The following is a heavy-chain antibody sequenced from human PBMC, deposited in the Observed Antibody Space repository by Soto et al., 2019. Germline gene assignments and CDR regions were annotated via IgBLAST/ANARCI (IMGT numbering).Heavy chain of an antibody. V-gene: IGHV5-51*01. Sequence: PGESLKISCKGSGYSFTSYWIAWVRQMPGKGLEWMGIIFPGDSDTRYSPSFQGQVTISADKSISTAYLQWSSLKASDTAMYYCARPQGYCSGDTCYHWFDPWGQGTLVTVSS. CDR2: IFPGDSDT. J-gene: IGHJ5*02. D-gene: IGHD2-15*01. CDR3: ARPQGYCSGDTCYHWFDP. CDR1: GYSFTSYW.